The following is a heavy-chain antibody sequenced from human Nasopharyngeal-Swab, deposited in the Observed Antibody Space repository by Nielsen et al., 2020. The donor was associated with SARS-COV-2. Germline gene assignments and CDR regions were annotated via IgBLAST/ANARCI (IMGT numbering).Heavy chain of an antibody. CDR1: GYTFTSYA. D-gene: IGHD6-6*01. V-gene: IGHV1-3*01. J-gene: IGHJ4*02. Sequence: ASVKVSCKASGYTFTSYAMHWVRQAPGQRLEWMGWIDAGNGNTKYSQKFQGRVTITRDTSASTAYMELSSLGSEDTAEYYCARDSSLRWYSSSPPDYWGQGTLVTVSS. CDR2: IDAGNGNT. CDR3: ARDSSLRWYSSSPPDY.